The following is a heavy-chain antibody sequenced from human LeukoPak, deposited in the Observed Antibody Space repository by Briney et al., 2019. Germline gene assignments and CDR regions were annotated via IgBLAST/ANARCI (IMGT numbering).Heavy chain of an antibody. D-gene: IGHD6-13*01. Sequence: ASVKVSCKASGYTFTGYNIHWVRQAPGQGLEWMGRINPNSGGTNYAQKFQGRVTMTRDTSINTAYMAVSRLRSDDTAVYYCARDHLAAAGSGGWGQGTLVTVFS. CDR1: GYTFTGYN. CDR2: INPNSGGT. CDR3: ARDHLAAAGSGG. J-gene: IGHJ4*02. V-gene: IGHV1-2*06.